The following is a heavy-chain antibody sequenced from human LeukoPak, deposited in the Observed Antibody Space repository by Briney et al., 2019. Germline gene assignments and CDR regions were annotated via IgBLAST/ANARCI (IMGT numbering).Heavy chain of an antibody. Sequence: HPGGSLRLSCAASGFTFSSYGMHWVRQAPGKGLEWVAVIWYDGSNKYYADSVKGRFTISRDNSKNTLYLQMNSLRAEDTAVYYCAKLYGDLHIVYYYYMDVWGKGTTVTVSS. CDR1: GFTFSSYG. CDR3: AKLYGDLHIVYYYYMDV. CDR2: IWYDGSNK. D-gene: IGHD4-17*01. V-gene: IGHV3-33*06. J-gene: IGHJ6*03.